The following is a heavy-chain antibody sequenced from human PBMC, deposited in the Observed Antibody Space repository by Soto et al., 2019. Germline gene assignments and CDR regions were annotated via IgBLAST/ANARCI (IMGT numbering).Heavy chain of an antibody. Sequence: SETLFLTCTVSGVSVSSGSFYWAWIRQPPGKGLEWIGFGSYSGTTSYKPSLKSRVTISVGTSRSQISLKVTSLTAADTAVYYCARGATVTQYDYWGQGTLVTVSS. CDR1: GVSVSSGSFY. D-gene: IGHD4-17*01. CDR3: ARGATVTQYDY. V-gene: IGHV4-61*01. CDR2: GSYSGTT. J-gene: IGHJ4*02.